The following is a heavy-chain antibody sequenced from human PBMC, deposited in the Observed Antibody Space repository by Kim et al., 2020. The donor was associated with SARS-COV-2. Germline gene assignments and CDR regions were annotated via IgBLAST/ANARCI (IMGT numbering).Heavy chain of an antibody. J-gene: IGHJ5*02. Sequence: YADSVKGRFTISRDNAKNSLYLQMNSLRAEDTAVYYCARGGNSKNGWFDPWGQGTLVTVSS. D-gene: IGHD6-13*01. CDR3: ARGGNSKNGWFDP. V-gene: IGHV3-21*01.